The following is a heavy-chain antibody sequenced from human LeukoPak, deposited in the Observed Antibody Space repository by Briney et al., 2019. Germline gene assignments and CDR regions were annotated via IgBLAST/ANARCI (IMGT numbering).Heavy chain of an antibody. D-gene: IGHD6-13*01. V-gene: IGHV3-9*01. Sequence: GGSLRLSCAASGFTFDDYAMHWVRQAPGKGLEWVSGISWNSGSIGYADSVKGRFTISRDNAKNFLYLQMNSLRAEDTALYYCAKASSSWYEFDYWGQGTLVTVSS. CDR3: AKASSSWYEFDY. CDR1: GFTFDDYA. CDR2: ISWNSGSI. J-gene: IGHJ4*02.